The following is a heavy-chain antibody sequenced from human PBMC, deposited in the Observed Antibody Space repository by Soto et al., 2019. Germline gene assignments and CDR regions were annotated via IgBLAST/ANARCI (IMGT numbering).Heavy chain of an antibody. J-gene: IGHJ5*01. CDR3: VADPGGPPLNRFDS. Sequence: PSETLSLTCTVSGGSISSYYWSWIRQPPGKGLEWIGYIYYSGDTNYNPSLKSRVTISVDTSKNQFSLTLNSVTAADTAVYYCVADPGGPPLNRFDSWGHGTLVTVSS. CDR1: GGSISSYY. D-gene: IGHD3-16*01. V-gene: IGHV4-59*12. CDR2: IYYSGDT.